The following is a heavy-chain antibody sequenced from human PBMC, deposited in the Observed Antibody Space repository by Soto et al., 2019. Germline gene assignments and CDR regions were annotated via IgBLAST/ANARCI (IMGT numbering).Heavy chain of an antibody. D-gene: IGHD6-13*01. Sequence: SETLSLTCAVYGGSFSGYYWSWIRQPPGKGLEWIGEINHSGSTNYNPSLKSRVTISVDTSKNQFSLKLSSVTAADTAVYYCARFYSSSWDRTRGWFDPWGQGTLVTVSS. CDR1: GGSFSGYY. CDR2: INHSGST. V-gene: IGHV4-34*01. J-gene: IGHJ5*02. CDR3: ARFYSSSWDRTRGWFDP.